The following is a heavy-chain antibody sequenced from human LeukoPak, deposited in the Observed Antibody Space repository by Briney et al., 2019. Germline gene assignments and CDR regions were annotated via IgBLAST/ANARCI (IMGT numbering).Heavy chain of an antibody. CDR1: GFTFSHYG. CDR3: ARDFGTTVTTFGAVDI. D-gene: IGHD4-17*01. V-gene: IGHV3-33*01. Sequence: GGSLRLSCAASGFTFSHYGMHWVRQVPGKGLEWVALIWDDGNKKSHADTVKGRFTISRDNSKNTLYLQMNSLRAEDTAVYYCARDFGTTVTTFGAVDIWGQGTKVIVSS. CDR2: IWDDGNKK. J-gene: IGHJ3*02.